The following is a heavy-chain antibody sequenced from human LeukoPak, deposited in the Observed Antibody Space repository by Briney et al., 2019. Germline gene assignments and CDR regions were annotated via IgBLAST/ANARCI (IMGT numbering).Heavy chain of an antibody. CDR3: ARVGSGTYYSFFDS. V-gene: IGHV4-38-2*02. CDR1: GYSVSSGYY. Sequence: PSETLSLTCTVSGYSVSSGYYWGWIRQPPGKGPESIGSIYHSGSTYYNPSLKSRVTISVDTSKNQFSLKLSSVTAADTAVYYCARVGSGTYYSFFDSWGQGILVTVSS. CDR2: IYHSGST. D-gene: IGHD3-10*01. J-gene: IGHJ4*02.